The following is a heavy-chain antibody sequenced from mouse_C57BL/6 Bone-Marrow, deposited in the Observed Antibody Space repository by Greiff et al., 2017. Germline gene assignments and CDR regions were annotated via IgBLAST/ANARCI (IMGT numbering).Heavy chain of an antibody. J-gene: IGHJ2*01. V-gene: IGHV5-17*01. CDR3: ASLWLRQGYYFDY. D-gene: IGHD2-2*01. CDR2: ISSGSSTI. Sequence: DVMLVESGGGLVKPGGSLKLSCAASGFTFSDYGMHWVRQAPEKGLEWVAYISSGSSTIYYADTVKGRFTISRDNAKNTLFLQMTSLRSEDTAMYYCASLWLRQGYYFDYWGQGTTLTVSS. CDR1: GFTFSDYG.